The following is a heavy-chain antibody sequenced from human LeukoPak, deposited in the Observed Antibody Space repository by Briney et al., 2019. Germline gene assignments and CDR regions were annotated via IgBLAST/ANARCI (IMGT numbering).Heavy chain of an antibody. CDR1: GFSFSSYS. CDR3: ARGLYYYGTDAFDI. D-gene: IGHD3-16*01. CDR2: ISASGNYI. V-gene: IGHV3-21*01. J-gene: IGHJ3*02. Sequence: GGSLRLSXAAPGFSFSSYSMNWVRQAPGRGLEWVSSISASGNYIYYADSVKGRFTISRDSAENSLYLQMNSLGAEDTAVYYCARGLYYYGTDAFDIWGQGTMVTVS.